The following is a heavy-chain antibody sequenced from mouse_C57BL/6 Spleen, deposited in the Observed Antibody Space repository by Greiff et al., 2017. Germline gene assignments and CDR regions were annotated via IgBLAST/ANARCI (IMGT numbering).Heavy chain of an antibody. Sequence: EVKLVESGGGLVKPGGSLKLSCAASGFTFSSYAMSWVRQTPEKRLEWVATISDGGSYTYYPDNVKGRFTISRDNAKNNLYLQMSHLKSEDTAMYYCARGYDYDDYYAMDYWGQGTSVTVSS. CDR3: ARGYDYDDYYAMDY. CDR2: ISDGGSYT. V-gene: IGHV5-4*03. J-gene: IGHJ4*01. CDR1: GFTFSSYA. D-gene: IGHD2-4*01.